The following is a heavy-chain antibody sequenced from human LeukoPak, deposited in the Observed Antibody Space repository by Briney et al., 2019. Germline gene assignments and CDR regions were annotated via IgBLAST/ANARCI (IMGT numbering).Heavy chain of an antibody. J-gene: IGHJ4*02. CDR2: INHSGST. CDR3: ARVKRWLQRYYFDY. Sequence: SETLSLTCAVYGGSFSGYYWSWIRQPPGKGLEWIGEINHSGSTNYNPSLKSRVTISVDTSKNQFSLKLCSVTVADTAVYYCARVKRWLQRYYFDYWGQGTLVTVSS. V-gene: IGHV4-34*01. CDR1: GGSFSGYY. D-gene: IGHD5-24*01.